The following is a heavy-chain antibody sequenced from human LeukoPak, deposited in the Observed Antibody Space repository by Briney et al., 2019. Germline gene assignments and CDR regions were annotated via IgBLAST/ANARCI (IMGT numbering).Heavy chain of an antibody. D-gene: IGHD3-22*01. V-gene: IGHV3-21*01. CDR3: ASADSHYYDSSGYLH. CDR2: ISSSSSYI. Sequence: GGSLRLSCAASGFTFSIYSMNWVRQAPGKGLEWVSSISSSSSYIYYADSVKGRFTISRDNAKNSLYLQMNSLRAEDTAVYYCASADSHYYDSSGYLHWGQGTLVTVSS. J-gene: IGHJ4*02. CDR1: GFTFSIYS.